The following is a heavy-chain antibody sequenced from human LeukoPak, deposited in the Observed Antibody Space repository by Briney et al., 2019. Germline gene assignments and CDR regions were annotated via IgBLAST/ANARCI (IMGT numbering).Heavy chain of an antibody. Sequence: PSETLSLTCTVSGGSISSSSYYWGWIRQPPGKGLEWIGSIYYSGSTYYNPSLKSRVTISVDTSKNQFSLKLSSVTAADTAVYDCARPNYYDSSGYYSCWFDPWGQGTLVTVSS. V-gene: IGHV4-39*01. CDR3: ARPNYYDSSGYYSCWFDP. D-gene: IGHD3-22*01. CDR2: IYYSGST. J-gene: IGHJ5*02. CDR1: GGSISSSSYY.